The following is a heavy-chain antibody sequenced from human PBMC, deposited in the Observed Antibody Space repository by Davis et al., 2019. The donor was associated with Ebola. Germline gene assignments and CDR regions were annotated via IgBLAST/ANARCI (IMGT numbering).Heavy chain of an antibody. J-gene: IGHJ4*02. CDR1: GFTFSSYG. CDR3: ARRNY. V-gene: IGHV3-48*02. Sequence: PGGSLRLSCAASGFTFSSYGMHWVRQAPGKGLEWVSYISRNSSTTYYADSVKGRFTISRDNAKNSLYLHMNSLRDEDTAVYYCARRNYWGQGTLVTVSS. CDR2: ISRNSSTT.